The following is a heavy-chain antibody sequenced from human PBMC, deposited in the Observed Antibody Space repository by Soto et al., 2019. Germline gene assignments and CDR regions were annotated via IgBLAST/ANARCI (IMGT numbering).Heavy chain of an antibody. V-gene: IGHV3-23*01. CDR1: GFTFSSYA. CDR2: ISGSGGST. D-gene: IGHD3-10*01. J-gene: IGHJ6*02. Sequence: GGSLRLSCAASGFTFSSYAMSWVRQAPGKGLEWVSAISGSGGSTYYADSVKGRFTISRDNSKNTLYLQMNSLRAEDTAVHYCAKDGGLLWFGEPTYYYYGMDVWGQGTTVTVSS. CDR3: AKDGGLLWFGEPTYYYYGMDV.